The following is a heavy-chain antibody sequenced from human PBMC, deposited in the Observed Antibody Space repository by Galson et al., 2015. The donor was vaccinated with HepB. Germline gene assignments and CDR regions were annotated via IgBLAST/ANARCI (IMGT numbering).Heavy chain of an antibody. CDR2: IIPILGIA. CDR3: ARDSYCSSTSCYVDAFDI. D-gene: IGHD2-2*01. CDR1: GGTFSSYA. J-gene: IGHJ3*02. Sequence: SVKVSCKASGGTFSSYAISWVRQAPGQGLEWMGRIIPILGIANYAQKFQGRVTITADKSTSTAYMELSSLRSEDTAVYYCARDSYCSSTSCYVDAFDIWGQGTMVTVSS. V-gene: IGHV1-69*04.